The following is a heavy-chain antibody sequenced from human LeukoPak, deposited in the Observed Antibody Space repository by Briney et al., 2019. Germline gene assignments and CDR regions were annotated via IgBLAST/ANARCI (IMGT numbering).Heavy chain of an antibody. CDR3: ARDDYGDYAFDY. Sequence: SETLSLTCTVSGGSISSNNYFWGWIRQPPGKGLEWIGSIYYSGSTYYNPSLNSRVTMSVDTSKNQFSLKLSSVTAADTAVYYCARDDYGDYAFDYWGQGTLVTVSS. CDR1: GGSISSNNYF. CDR2: IYYSGST. J-gene: IGHJ4*02. D-gene: IGHD4-17*01. V-gene: IGHV4-39*07.